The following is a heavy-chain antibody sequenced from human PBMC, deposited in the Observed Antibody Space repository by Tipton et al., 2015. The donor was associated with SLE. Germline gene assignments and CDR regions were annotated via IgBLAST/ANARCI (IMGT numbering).Heavy chain of an antibody. V-gene: IGHV4-34*01. Sequence: TLSLTCAVYGGSFSGYYWDWIRQPPGKGLEWIGSIYYSGSTYYNPSLKSRVTISVDTSKNQFSLKLSSVTAADTAVYYCARTGEMATTGVFDYWGQGTLVTVSS. CDR3: ARTGEMATTGVFDY. J-gene: IGHJ4*02. CDR2: IYYSGST. CDR1: GGSFSGYY. D-gene: IGHD5-24*01.